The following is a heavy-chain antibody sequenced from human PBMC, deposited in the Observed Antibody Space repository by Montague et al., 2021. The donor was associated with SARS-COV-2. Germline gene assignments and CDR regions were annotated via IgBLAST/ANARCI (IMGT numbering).Heavy chain of an antibody. CDR1: GFSLSTSGMC. V-gene: IGHV2-70*01. D-gene: IGHD6-19*01. Sequence: PALVKPTQTLTPTCTFSGFSLSTSGMCVSRIRQPPGKALEWLALIDWDDDKYYSTSLKTRLTISKDTSKNQVVLTMTNMDPVDTATYYCARISAWYSSGWSAFDYWGQGTLVTVSS. CDR3: ARISAWYSSGWSAFDY. J-gene: IGHJ4*02. CDR2: IDWDDDK.